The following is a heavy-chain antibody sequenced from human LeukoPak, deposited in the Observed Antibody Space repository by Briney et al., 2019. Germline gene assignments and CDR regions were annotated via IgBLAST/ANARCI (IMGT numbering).Heavy chain of an antibody. D-gene: IGHD3-3*01. J-gene: IGHJ4*02. CDR3: AKDSLRFLEWLGPNFDY. CDR2: ISGSGGST. CDR1: GFTFSSYA. Sequence: PGGSLRLSCAASGFTFSSYAMSWVRQAPGKGLEWVSAISGSGGSTYYADSVKGRFTISRGNSKNTLYLQMNSLRAEDTAVYYCAKDSLRFLEWLGPNFDYWGQGTLVTVSS. V-gene: IGHV3-23*01.